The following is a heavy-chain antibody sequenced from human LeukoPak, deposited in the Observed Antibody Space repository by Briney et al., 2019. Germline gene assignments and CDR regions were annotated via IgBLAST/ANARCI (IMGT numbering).Heavy chain of an antibody. J-gene: IGHJ4*02. CDR3: ARHNYDGSYYFDS. Sequence: SETLSLTCTVSGGSLTGTYYYWGWVRQPPGKGLEWIGSISYSGAGYYNPSLKSRVTISVDTSKNLFSLKLSSVTAADTAVHYCARHNYDGSYYFDSWGQGILVTVSS. D-gene: IGHD3-22*01. CDR1: GGSLTGTYYY. V-gene: IGHV4-39*01. CDR2: ISYSGAG.